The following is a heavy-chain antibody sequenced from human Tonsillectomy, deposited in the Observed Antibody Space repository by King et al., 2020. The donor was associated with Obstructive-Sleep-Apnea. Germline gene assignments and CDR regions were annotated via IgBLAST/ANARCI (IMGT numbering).Heavy chain of an antibody. Sequence: QLVQSGGEVKKPGASVKVSCKTSGYPFTFYGLSWVRQAPGQGLEWMGWISADTGNRYYAQKFQGRLTLTTDTSTSTAYLELRSLRSDDTAFYYCARFHGEWGAFWGQGTLVTVSS. CDR2: ISADTGNR. D-gene: IGHD3-10*01. CDR1: GYPFTFYG. V-gene: IGHV1-18*04. J-gene: IGHJ1*01. CDR3: ARFHGEWGAF.